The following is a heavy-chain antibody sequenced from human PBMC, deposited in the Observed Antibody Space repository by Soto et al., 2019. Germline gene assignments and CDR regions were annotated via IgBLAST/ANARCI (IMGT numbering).Heavy chain of an antibody. CDR2: IKQDGSEK. V-gene: IGHV3-7*03. CDR3: AKWREQQLGNYYYYYGMDV. CDR1: GFTFSSYW. J-gene: IGHJ6*02. D-gene: IGHD6-13*01. Sequence: GGSLRLSCAASGFTFSSYWMSWVRQAPGKGLEWVANIKQDGSEKYYVDSVKGRFTISRDNAKNSLYLQMNSLRAEDTAVYYCAKWREQQLGNYYYYYGMDVWGQGTTVTVSS.